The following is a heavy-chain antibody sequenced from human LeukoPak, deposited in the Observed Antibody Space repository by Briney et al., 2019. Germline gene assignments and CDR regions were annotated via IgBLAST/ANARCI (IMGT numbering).Heavy chain of an antibody. CDR1: GFPFSSHV. D-gene: IGHD3-3*01. V-gene: IGHV3-23*01. Sequence: GGSLRLSCAASGFPFSSHVLTWVRQAPGKGLEWVSAVVGSGSSTYYADSVKGRFTISRDNSKNTLYLQMNSLRAEDTAVYYCAKDSRSPTIPRWFDPWGQGTLVTVSS. CDR3: AKDSRSPTIPRWFDP. J-gene: IGHJ5*02. CDR2: VVGSGSST.